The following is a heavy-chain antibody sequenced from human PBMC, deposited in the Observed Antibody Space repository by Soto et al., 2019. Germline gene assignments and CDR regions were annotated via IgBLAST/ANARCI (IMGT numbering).Heavy chain of an antibody. CDR3: ARVNPHPTMIVVVKGVYFDY. CDR2: IKQDGSEK. CDR1: GFTFSSYW. Sequence: QPWGSLRLSCAASGFTFSSYWMSWVRQAPGKGLEWVANIKQDGSEKYYVDSVKGRFTISRDNAKNSLYLQMNSLRAEDTAVYYCARVNPHPTMIVVVKGVYFDYWGQGTLVTVSS. V-gene: IGHV3-7*01. D-gene: IGHD3-22*01. J-gene: IGHJ4*02.